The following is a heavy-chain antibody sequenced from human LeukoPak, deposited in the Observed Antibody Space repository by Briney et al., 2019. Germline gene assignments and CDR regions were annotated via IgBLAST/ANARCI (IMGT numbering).Heavy chain of an antibody. CDR3: ARGGLVAGPYYFDY. Sequence: GASVKVSCKASGGTFSSYAINWVRQATGQGLEWMGWMNPNSGNTGYAQKFQGRVTITRNTSITTAYMELSSLRSEDTAVYYCARGGLVAGPYYFDYWGQGTLVTVSS. D-gene: IGHD6-19*01. CDR1: GGTFSSYA. CDR2: MNPNSGNT. V-gene: IGHV1-8*03. J-gene: IGHJ4*02.